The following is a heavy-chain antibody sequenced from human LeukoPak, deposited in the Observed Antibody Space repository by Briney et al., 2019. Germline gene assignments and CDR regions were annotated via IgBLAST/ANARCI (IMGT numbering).Heavy chain of an antibody. CDR2: INPGGDNT. D-gene: IGHD5-24*01. CDR1: GYTFTGYY. CDR3: ARIRDGYNDAYDI. Sequence: ASVRVSCKASGYTFTGYYMHWVRQAPGQGLEWMGLINPGGDNTNYAQNFQGRVTMTRDTSASTVYMELSSLRSEDTAIYYCARIRDGYNDAYDIWGQGTVVTAPS. J-gene: IGHJ3*02. V-gene: IGHV1-46*01.